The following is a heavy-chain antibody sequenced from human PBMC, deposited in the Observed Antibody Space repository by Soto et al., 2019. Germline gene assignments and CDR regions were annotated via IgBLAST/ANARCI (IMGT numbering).Heavy chain of an antibody. CDR3: ARGGDRSITIFGVVTRDYYYYGMDV. Sequence: ASVKVSCKASGYTFTGYYMHWVRQAPGQGLEWMGWINPNSGGTNYAQKFQGWVTMTRDTSISTAYMELSRLRSDDSAVYYCARGGDRSITIFGVVTRDYYYYGMDVWGQGTMVTVSS. CDR2: INPNSGGT. J-gene: IGHJ6*02. CDR1: GYTFTGYY. D-gene: IGHD3-3*01. V-gene: IGHV1-2*04.